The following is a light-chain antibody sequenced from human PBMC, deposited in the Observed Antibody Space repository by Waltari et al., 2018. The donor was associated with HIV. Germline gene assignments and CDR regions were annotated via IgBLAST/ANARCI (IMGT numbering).Light chain of an antibody. J-gene: IGLJ2*01. CDR1: SGSVSTSSY. V-gene: IGLV8-61*01. CDR2: STN. CDR3: VLDMGSGIRV. Sequence: QTVVTQEPSFSVSPGGTVTLTCGLTSGSVSTSSYPSWYQQTPGQAPRTLIYSTNTRSSGAPDRLSGASLGNKAALTITGAQADDESDYYCVLDMGSGIRVFGGGTKLTVL.